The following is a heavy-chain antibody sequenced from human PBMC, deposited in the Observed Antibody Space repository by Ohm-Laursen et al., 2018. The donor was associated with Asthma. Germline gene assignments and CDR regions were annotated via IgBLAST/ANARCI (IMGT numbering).Heavy chain of an antibody. J-gene: IGHJ2*01. V-gene: IGHV3-9*01. CDR3: AKDIGGYYSWYFDL. D-gene: IGHD3-22*01. CDR2: ISWNSGSI. Sequence: SSLRLSCAASGFTFDDYAMHWVRQAPGKGLEWVSGISWNSGSIGYADSVEGRFTIPRDNAKNSLYLQMNSLRAEDTALYYCAKDIGGYYSWYFDLWGRGTLVTVSS. CDR1: GFTFDDYA.